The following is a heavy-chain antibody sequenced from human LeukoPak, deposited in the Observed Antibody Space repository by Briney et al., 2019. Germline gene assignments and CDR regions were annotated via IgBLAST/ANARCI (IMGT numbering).Heavy chain of an antibody. V-gene: IGHV4-59*01. D-gene: IGHD3-22*01. J-gene: IGHJ5*02. CDR3: ARVRSSGYPNWFDP. CDR1: GGSFSGYY. Sequence: PSETLSLTCAVYGGSFSGYYWSWIRQPPGKGPEWIGYIYYSGSTNYNLSLKSRVTISVDTSKNQFSLKLSSVTAADTAVYYCARVRSSGYPNWFDPWGQGTLVTVSS. CDR2: IYYSGST.